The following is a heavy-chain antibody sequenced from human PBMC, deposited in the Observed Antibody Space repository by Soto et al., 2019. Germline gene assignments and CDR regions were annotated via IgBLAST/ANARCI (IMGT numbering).Heavy chain of an antibody. Sequence: ASVKFSSKSPGYTFTSYAISWALQAPGQGLEWMGWISAYNGNTNYAQKLQGRVTMTTDTSISTAYMELSRLRSDDTAVYYCARGSIAAADWFDPWGQGTLVTVSS. V-gene: IGHV1-18*01. J-gene: IGHJ5*02. CDR3: ARGSIAAADWFDP. CDR1: GYTFTSYA. D-gene: IGHD6-13*01. CDR2: ISAYNGNT.